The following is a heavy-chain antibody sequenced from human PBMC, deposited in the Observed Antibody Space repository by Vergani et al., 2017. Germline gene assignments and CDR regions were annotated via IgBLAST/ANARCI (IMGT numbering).Heavy chain of an antibody. CDR1: GFTFSSYA. CDR3: AKDVWFGEFGMFDP. Sequence: EVQVLESGGGLVQPGGSLRLSCAASGFTFSSYAMSWVRQAPGKGLEWVSSISGSGGSTYYADSVKGRFTSSRDTSKNTLYLQMNSLRAEDTAVYYCAKDVWFGEFGMFDPWGQGTLVTVSS. V-gene: IGHV3-23*01. J-gene: IGHJ5*02. D-gene: IGHD3-10*01. CDR2: ISGSGGST.